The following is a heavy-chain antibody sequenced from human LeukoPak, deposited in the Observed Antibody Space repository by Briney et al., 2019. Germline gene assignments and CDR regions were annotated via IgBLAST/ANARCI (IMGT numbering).Heavy chain of an antibody. Sequence: GGSLRLSCAASGFTFSSYAMHWVRQAPGKGLEYVSAISSNGGSTYYANSVKGRFTISRDNSKNTLYLQMGSLRAEDMAVNYCARGMGYSYGDYRGQGTLVTVSS. CDR2: ISSNGGST. CDR1: GFTFSSYA. J-gene: IGHJ4*02. D-gene: IGHD5-18*01. CDR3: ARGMGYSYGDY. V-gene: IGHV3-64*01.